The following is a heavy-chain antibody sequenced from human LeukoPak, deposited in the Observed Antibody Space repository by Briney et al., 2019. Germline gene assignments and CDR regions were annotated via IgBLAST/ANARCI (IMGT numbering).Heavy chain of an antibody. CDR1: GYTFTDYC. Sequence: ASVTVSCKASGYTFTDYCMHWVRQAPGQGLEWMGWINPKGGSTNPAQKFQGRVTMTRDTCNSTAYRELSRLRSDDTAVYYCTRGVWCNRGTSYDWFDPCGQGTLVAYSS. CDR3: TRGVWCNRGTSYDWFDP. CDR2: INPKGGST. D-gene: IGHD2/OR15-2a*01. J-gene: IGHJ5*02. V-gene: IGHV1-2*02.